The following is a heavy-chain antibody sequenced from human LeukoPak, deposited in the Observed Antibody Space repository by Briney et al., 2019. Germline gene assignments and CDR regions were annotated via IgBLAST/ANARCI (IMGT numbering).Heavy chain of an antibody. V-gene: IGHV3-53*01. J-gene: IGHJ4*02. D-gene: IGHD3-10*01. Sequence: PGGSLRLSCAASGFIVSGNFMNWVRQAPGKGLEWVSILYAGGTTSYTDSVTGRFTISRDSSKNTLYLQMKSLRAEDTAVYYCARGFPPAHWGQGTLVTVSS. CDR1: GFIVSGNF. CDR2: LYAGGTT. CDR3: ARGFPPAH.